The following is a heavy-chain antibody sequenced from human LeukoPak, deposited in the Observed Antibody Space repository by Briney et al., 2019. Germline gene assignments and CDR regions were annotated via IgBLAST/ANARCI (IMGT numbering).Heavy chain of an antibody. D-gene: IGHD3-22*01. Sequence: ASVKVSCKASGYTFTSYGISWVRQAPGQGLEWMGWISAYNGNTNYAQKFQGRVTMTRDTSTSTVYMELSSLRSEDTAVYYCARVAVEYYYDSSGYAFDYWGQGTLVTVSS. CDR2: ISAYNGNT. CDR1: GYTFTSYG. V-gene: IGHV1-18*01. CDR3: ARVAVEYYYDSSGYAFDY. J-gene: IGHJ4*02.